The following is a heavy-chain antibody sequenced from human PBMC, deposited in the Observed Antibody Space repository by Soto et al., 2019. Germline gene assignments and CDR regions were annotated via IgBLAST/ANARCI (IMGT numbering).Heavy chain of an antibody. Sequence: QVQLVESGGGVVQPGRSLRLSCAASGFTFSSYGMHWVRQAPGKGLEWVAVIWYDGSNKYYADSVKGRFTISRDNSKNTLYLQRNSLRAEDTAVYYCARALGDSRATAAFDIWGQGTMVTVSS. D-gene: IGHD3-22*01. CDR2: IWYDGSNK. CDR1: GFTFSSYG. J-gene: IGHJ3*02. V-gene: IGHV3-33*01. CDR3: ARALGDSRATAAFDI.